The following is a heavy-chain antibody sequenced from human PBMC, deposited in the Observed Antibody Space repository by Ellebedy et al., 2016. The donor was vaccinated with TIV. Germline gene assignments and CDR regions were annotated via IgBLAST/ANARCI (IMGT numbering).Heavy chain of an antibody. CDR2: IKSKTDGGTT. D-gene: IGHD1-26*01. CDR3: TTGGSYVTEYFQH. CDR1: GFTFSNAW. V-gene: IGHV3-15*01. Sequence: GESLKISCAASGFTFSNAWMSWVRQAPGKGLEWVGRIKSKTDGGTTDYAAPVKGRFTISRDDSKNTLYLQMNSLKTEDTAVYYCTTGGSYVTEYFQHWGQGTLVTVSS. J-gene: IGHJ1*01.